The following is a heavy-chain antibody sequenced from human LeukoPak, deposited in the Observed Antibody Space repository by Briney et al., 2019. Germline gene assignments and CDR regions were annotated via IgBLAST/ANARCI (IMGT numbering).Heavy chain of an antibody. D-gene: IGHD3-22*01. CDR1: GFTFSSYS. Sequence: PGGSLRLSCAASGFTFSSYSMNWVRQAPGKGLEWVSAISSSSSYIYYADSVKGRFTISRDNAKNSLYLQMNSLRAEDTAVYYCARVLYYYDSSGYPRYFDYWGQGTLVDVSS. CDR3: ARVLYYYDSSGYPRYFDY. J-gene: IGHJ4*02. V-gene: IGHV3-21*01. CDR2: ISSSSSYI.